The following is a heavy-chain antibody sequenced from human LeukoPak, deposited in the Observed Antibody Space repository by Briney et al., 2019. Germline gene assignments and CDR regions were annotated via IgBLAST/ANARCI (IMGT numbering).Heavy chain of an antibody. D-gene: IGHD3-22*01. V-gene: IGHV3-23*03. J-gene: IGHJ4*02. Sequence: GGSLRLSCAASGFTFSSYAMSWVRQAPGKGLEWVTVMDDGDKEFYADSVKGRFTISRDNSKNTLYLQMNSPRVDDTAMYHCAGGHSSGMIHYWGQGILVTVSS. CDR2: MDDGDKE. CDR1: GFTFSSYA. CDR3: AGGHSSGMIHY.